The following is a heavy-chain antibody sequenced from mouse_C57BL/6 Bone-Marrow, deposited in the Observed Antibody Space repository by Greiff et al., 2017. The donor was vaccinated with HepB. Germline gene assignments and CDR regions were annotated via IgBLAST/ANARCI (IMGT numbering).Heavy chain of an antibody. V-gene: IGHV15-2*01. CDR3: ARGSPFYGSSYEGYFDV. D-gene: IGHD1-1*01. J-gene: IGHJ1*03. Sequence: QVQLKESGSELRSPGSSVKLSCKDFDSEVFPIAYMSWVRQKPGHGFEWIGGILPSIGRTIYGEKFEDKATLDADTLSNTAYLELNSLTSEDSAIYYCARGSPFYGSSYEGYFDVWGTGTTVTVSS. CDR2: ILPSIGRT. CDR1: DSEVFPIAY.